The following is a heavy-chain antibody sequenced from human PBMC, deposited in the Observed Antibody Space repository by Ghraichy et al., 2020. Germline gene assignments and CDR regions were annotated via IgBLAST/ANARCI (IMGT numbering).Heavy chain of an antibody. CDR2: TYYRSKWYN. CDR3: ARDPADPGSWFDP. Sequence: SQTLSLTCAISGDSVSRNSAAWNWIRQSPSRGLEWLGRTYYRSKWYNDYAVSVRSRIIINPDTSKNQFSLQLNSVTPEDTAVYYCARDPADPGSWFDPWGQGTLVTVSS. V-gene: IGHV6-1*01. J-gene: IGHJ5*02. D-gene: IGHD3-10*01. CDR1: GDSVSRNSAA.